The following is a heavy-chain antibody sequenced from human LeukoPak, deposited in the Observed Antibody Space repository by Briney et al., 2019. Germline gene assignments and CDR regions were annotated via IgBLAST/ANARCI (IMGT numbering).Heavy chain of an antibody. CDR2: INPSGGST. D-gene: IGHD5-24*01. CDR1: GYTFTSYY. V-gene: IGHV1-46*01. J-gene: IGHJ3*02. Sequence: ASVKVSCKASGYTFTSYYMHWVRQAPGQGLEWMGIINPSGGSTSYAQKFQGRVTMTRDMSTSTVYMELSSLRSEDTAVYYCARGSGDGYNQQTDAFDIWGQGTMITVSS. CDR3: ARGSGDGYNQQTDAFDI.